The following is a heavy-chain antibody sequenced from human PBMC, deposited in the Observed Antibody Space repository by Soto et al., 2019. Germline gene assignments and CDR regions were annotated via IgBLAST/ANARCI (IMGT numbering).Heavy chain of an antibody. V-gene: IGHV1-2*02. Sequence: ASVKVSCKASGYTFTGDYMHWVRQAPGQGLEWMGWINPNSGGTNYAQKFQGRVTMTRDTSISTAYMELSRLRSDDTAVYYCARGTLLTRITGTTGGIGYWGQGTLVTVSS. CDR1: GYTFTGDY. D-gene: IGHD1-20*01. J-gene: IGHJ4*02. CDR3: ARGTLLTRITGTTGGIGY. CDR2: INPNSGGT.